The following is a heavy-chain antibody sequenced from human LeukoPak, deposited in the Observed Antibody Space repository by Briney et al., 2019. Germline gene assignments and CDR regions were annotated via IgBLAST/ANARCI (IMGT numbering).Heavy chain of an antibody. CDR3: ARGYSSGFEFYY. V-gene: IGHV4-59*01. Sequence: PSETLSLTCTVSGGFIRRYNWNWIRQTPGKGLEWIGYIYYSGSTNYNPSLKSRVTVSLDTSKNHFSLKLRSVTAADTAVYYCARGYSSGFEFYYWGQGTLVTVSS. D-gene: IGHD6-19*01. CDR1: GGFIRRYN. J-gene: IGHJ4*02. CDR2: IYYSGST.